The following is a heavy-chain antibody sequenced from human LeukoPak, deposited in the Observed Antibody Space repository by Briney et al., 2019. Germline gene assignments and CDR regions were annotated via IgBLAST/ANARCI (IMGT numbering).Heavy chain of an antibody. J-gene: IGHJ3*02. CDR2: IYTSGST. CDR1: GGSISSGSYY. V-gene: IGHV4-61*02. CDR3: ARRPDEGSITIFGVVRGDDAFDI. D-gene: IGHD3-3*01. Sequence: PSETLSLTCTVSGGSISSGSYYWSWIRQPAGKGLEWIGRIYTSGSTNYNPSLKSRVTISVDTSKNQFSLKLSSVTAADTAVYYCARRPDEGSITIFGVVRGDDAFDIWGQGTMVTVSS.